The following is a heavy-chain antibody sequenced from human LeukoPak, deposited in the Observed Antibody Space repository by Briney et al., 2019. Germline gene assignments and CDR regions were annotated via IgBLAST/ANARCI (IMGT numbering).Heavy chain of an antibody. CDR1: GFTFSSYA. Sequence: GGSLRLSCAASGFTFSSYAMHWVRQAPGKGLEWVAVISYDGSNKYYADSVKGRFTISRDNSKNTLYLQMNSLRAEDTAVYYCARILWFGKLLGPFDYWGQGTLVTVSS. D-gene: IGHD3-10*01. V-gene: IGHV3-30-3*01. CDR2: ISYDGSNK. CDR3: ARILWFGKLLGPFDY. J-gene: IGHJ4*02.